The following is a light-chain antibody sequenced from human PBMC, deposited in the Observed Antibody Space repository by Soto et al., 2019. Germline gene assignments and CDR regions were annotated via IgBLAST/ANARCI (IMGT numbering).Light chain of an antibody. Sequence: EIVMTQSPGTLSVSPGERTTLSCRPSKSDSSNLAWYQQKPGQAPRLLIYGASTRATGIPARFSGSRSGTEFTLTISSLQSEDFAVYYCQQYNNWPRTFGQGTKVEIK. J-gene: IGKJ1*01. CDR2: GAS. CDR3: QQYNNWPRT. V-gene: IGKV3-15*01. CDR1: KSDSSN.